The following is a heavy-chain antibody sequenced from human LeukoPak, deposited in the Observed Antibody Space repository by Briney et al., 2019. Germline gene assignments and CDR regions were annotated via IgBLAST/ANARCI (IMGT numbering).Heavy chain of an antibody. CDR2: IYSGGST. V-gene: IGHV3-53*01. J-gene: IGHJ4*02. CDR1: GFTVSSNY. D-gene: IGHD6-19*01. CDR3: ARGSRSSGWFDY. Sequence: HPGGSLRLSCAASGFTVSSNYMSWVRRAPGKGLEWVSVIYSGGSTYYADSVKGRFTISRDNSKNTLYLQMNSLRAEDTAVYYCARGSRSSGWFDYWGQGTLVTVSS.